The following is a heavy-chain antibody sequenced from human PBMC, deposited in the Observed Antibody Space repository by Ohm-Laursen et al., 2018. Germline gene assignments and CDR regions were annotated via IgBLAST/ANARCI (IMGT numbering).Heavy chain of an antibody. J-gene: IGHJ3*02. V-gene: IGHV1-2*02. CDR2: INPNSGGT. CDR1: GYTFTGYY. Sequence: SVKVSCKASGYTFTGYYMHWVQQAPGQGLEWMGWINPNSGGTNYAQKFQGRVTMTRDTSISTACMELSRLRSDDTAVYYCARDHDILTGYYGRSDAFDIWGQGTMVTVSS. CDR3: ARDHDILTGYYGRSDAFDI. D-gene: IGHD3-9*01.